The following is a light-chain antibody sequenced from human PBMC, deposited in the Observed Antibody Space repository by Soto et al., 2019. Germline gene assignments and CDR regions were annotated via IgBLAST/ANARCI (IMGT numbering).Light chain of an antibody. J-gene: IGLJ1*01. V-gene: IGLV1-51*01. CDR2: DNN. Sequence: QSVLTQPPSVSAAPGQGVTVSCSGNTSNIGDNYVSWYQQLPGTAPKLLIYDNNRRPSRISDRFSGSKSGSSATLGITGLQTGDEADYYWGTWDNSLRAYVFGSATKLTVL. CDR3: GTWDNSLRAYV. CDR1: TSNIGDNY.